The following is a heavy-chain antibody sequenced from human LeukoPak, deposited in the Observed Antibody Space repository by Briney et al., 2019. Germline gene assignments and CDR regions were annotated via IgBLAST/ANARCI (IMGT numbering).Heavy chain of an antibody. V-gene: IGHV3-30-3*01. D-gene: IGHD6-6*01. CDR3: ARPLIAARTESLGY. CDR1: EFTFYTYA. CDR2: ISFDGNKK. Sequence: GGSLRLSCTASEFTFYTYAMHWVRQAPGKGLEWVALISFDGNKKYYADSVKGRFTISRDNSKNTLFLQMNSLKAEDAAVYYCARPLIAARTESLGYWGQGTLVTVSS. J-gene: IGHJ4*02.